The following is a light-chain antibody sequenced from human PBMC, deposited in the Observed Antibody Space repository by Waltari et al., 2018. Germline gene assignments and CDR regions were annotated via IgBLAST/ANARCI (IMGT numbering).Light chain of an antibody. CDR3: QQSYDTPDYT. Sequence: DIQMTQSPSSLSASVGDRVTITCRAGQSISSYLNWYQQKPGKAPKLLIYAASSLQSGVPSRFSGSGSETDFTLTISSLQPGDFATYYCQQSYDTPDYTFGQGTKLEIK. CDR1: QSISSY. CDR2: AAS. J-gene: IGKJ2*01. V-gene: IGKV1-39*01.